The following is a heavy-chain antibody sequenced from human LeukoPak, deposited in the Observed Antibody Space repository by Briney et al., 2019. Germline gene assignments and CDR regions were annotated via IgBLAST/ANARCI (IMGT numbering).Heavy chain of an antibody. V-gene: IGHV3-48*03. D-gene: IGHD2-8*01. CDR3: ASNEGDDYYYYYYMDV. Sequence: PGGSLRLSCAASGFTFSSYEMNWVRQAPGKGLEWVSYISSSGSTIYYADSVKGRFTISRDNAKNSLYLQMNSLRAEDTAVYYCASNEGDDYYYYYYMDVWGKGTTVTVSS. CDR2: ISSSGSTI. CDR1: GFTFSSYE. J-gene: IGHJ6*03.